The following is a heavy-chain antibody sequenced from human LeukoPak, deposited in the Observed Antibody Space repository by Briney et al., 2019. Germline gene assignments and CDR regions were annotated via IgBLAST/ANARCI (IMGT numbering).Heavy chain of an antibody. V-gene: IGHV4-59*12. CDR1: GGSISGYY. D-gene: IGHD5-18*01. CDR3: ATVDTAMVKRYYYYGMDV. Sequence: SETLSLTCAVSGGSISGYYWSWIRQPPGKGLEWIGYIYYSGSTNYNPSLKSRVTISVDTSKNQFSLKLSSVTAADTAVYYCATVDTAMVKRYYYYGMDVWGQGTTVTVSS. J-gene: IGHJ6*02. CDR2: IYYSGST.